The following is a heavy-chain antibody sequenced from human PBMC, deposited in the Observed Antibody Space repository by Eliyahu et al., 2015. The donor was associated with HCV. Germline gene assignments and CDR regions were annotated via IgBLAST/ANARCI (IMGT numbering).Heavy chain of an antibody. D-gene: IGHD4-17*01. CDR1: GFPFSTFW. J-gene: IGHJ4*02. CDR3: ARPMTTVPETLDY. V-gene: IGHV3-7*01. CDR2: IEQDGSAR. Sequence: EVHLVESGGGLVQPGGSLRLSCSVSGFPFSTFWMSWVRQAPGQGLGXVANIEQDGSARNYVDSXKGRFTISRDNAKNSXYLQMNSLRAEDTAVYYCARPMTTVPETLDYWGQGTLVTVAS.